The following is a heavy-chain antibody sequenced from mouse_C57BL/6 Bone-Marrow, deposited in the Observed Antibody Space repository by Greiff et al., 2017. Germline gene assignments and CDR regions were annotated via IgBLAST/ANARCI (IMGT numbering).Heavy chain of an antibody. CDR2: IWSGGST. D-gene: IGHD1-1*01. J-gene: IGHJ4*01. CDR3: ARGLYGSSYVYAMDY. V-gene: IGHV2-2*01. Sequence: VQLVESGPGLVQPSQSLSITCTVSGFSLTSYGVHWVRQSPGKGLEWLGVIWSGGSTDYNAAFISRLSISKDNSKSQVFFKMNSLQADDTAIYYCARGLYGSSYVYAMDYWGQGTSVTVSS. CDR1: GFSLTSYG.